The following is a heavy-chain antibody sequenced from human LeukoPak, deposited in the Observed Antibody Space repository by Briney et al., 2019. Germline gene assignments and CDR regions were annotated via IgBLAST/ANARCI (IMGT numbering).Heavy chain of an antibody. CDR2: ISAYNGNT. CDR1: GYTFTSYG. V-gene: IGHV1-18*01. J-gene: IGHJ4*02. Sequence: ASVKVSCKASGYTFTSYGISWVRQAPGQGLEWMGWISAYNGNTNYAQKLQGRVTMTTDTSTSTAYMELRSLRSDDTAMYYCARVGSNYDILTGYEYWGQGTLVTVSS. CDR3: ARVGSNYDILTGYEY. D-gene: IGHD3-9*01.